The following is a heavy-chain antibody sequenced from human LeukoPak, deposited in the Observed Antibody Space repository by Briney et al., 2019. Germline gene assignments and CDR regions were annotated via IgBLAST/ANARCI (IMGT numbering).Heavy chain of an antibody. CDR1: GFTFSSYA. Sequence: GRSLRLSCAASGFTFSSYAISWVRQPPGKGLEWVSAISVSGGSTYYADSVKGRFTISRDNSKNTLYLQMNSPRAADTAAYYCAKGDSVSVRNYYMDVWGKGTTVTVSS. CDR2: ISVSGGST. J-gene: IGHJ6*03. D-gene: IGHD3-10*01. V-gene: IGHV3-23*01. CDR3: AKGDSVSVRNYYMDV.